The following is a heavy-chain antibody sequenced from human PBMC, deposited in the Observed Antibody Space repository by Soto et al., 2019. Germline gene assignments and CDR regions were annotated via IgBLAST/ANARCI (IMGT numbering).Heavy chain of an antibody. D-gene: IGHD5-12*01. J-gene: IGHJ4*02. CDR3: ASYSGYEVGYFDY. V-gene: IGHV1-3*01. Sequence: VKVSCKASGYTFTSYARHWVRRAPGQRLEWMGWINAGNGNTKYSQKFQGRVTITRDTSASTAYMELSSLRSEDTAVYYCASYSGYEVGYFDYWGQGTLVTVSS. CDR1: GYTFTSYA. CDR2: INAGNGNT.